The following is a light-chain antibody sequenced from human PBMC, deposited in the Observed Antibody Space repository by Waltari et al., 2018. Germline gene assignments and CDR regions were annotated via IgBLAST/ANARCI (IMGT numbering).Light chain of an antibody. CDR1: QSVSSNY. V-gene: IGKV3-20*01. J-gene: IGKJ1*01. CDR2: GAS. CDR3: QQYGSSPRT. Sequence: EIVLTPSPGTLSLSPGERATLSCRASQSVSSNYLDWYQQKPGQAPRLPIYGASSRATGIPDRFSGSGSGTDFTLTISRLEPEDFAVYYCQQYGSSPRTFGQGTKVEIK.